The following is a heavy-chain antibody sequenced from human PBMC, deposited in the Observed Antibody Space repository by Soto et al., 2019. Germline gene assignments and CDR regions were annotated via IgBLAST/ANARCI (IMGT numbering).Heavy chain of an antibody. CDR3: TRDRGYLTFDY. CDR1: GFTFSNSW. Sequence: EVQLVESGGGLVQPGGSLRLSCAASGFTFSNSWMNWVRQAPGKGLEWVANIKEDGTAKYYLDSVKGRFTVSRDNVKNCLYLQRNSLRAEDTAMYYCTRDRGYLTFDYWGPGTLVTVSS. J-gene: IGHJ4*02. CDR2: IKEDGTAK. D-gene: IGHD3-22*01. V-gene: IGHV3-7*01.